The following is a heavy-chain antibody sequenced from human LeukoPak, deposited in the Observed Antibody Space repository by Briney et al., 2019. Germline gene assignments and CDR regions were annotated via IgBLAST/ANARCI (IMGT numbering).Heavy chain of an antibody. CDR2: ISGSGGST. V-gene: IGHV3-23*01. J-gene: IGHJ4*02. CDR3: ARAHCSSTGCYPGYFDY. Sequence: GGSLRLSCAASGFTFSSYAMSWVRQAPGKGLEWVSAISGSGGSTYYADSVKGRITISRDNAKNSLYLQMNTLRAEDMALYYCARAHCSSTGCYPGYFDYWGQGTLVTVSS. D-gene: IGHD2-2*01. CDR1: GFTFSSYA.